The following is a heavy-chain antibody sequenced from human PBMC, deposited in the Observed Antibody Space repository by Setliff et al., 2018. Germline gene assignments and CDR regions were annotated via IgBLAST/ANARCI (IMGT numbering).Heavy chain of an antibody. Sequence: RLSCAASGFTFSSYSMNWVRQAPGKGLEWVSYISSSSSTIYYADSVKGRFTISRDNAKNSLYLQMNSLRAEDTAVYYCASPLYSSGYALDYWGQGTLVTVSS. D-gene: IGHD6-19*01. J-gene: IGHJ4*02. CDR1: GFTFSSYS. V-gene: IGHV3-48*01. CDR3: ASPLYSSGYALDY. CDR2: ISSSSSTI.